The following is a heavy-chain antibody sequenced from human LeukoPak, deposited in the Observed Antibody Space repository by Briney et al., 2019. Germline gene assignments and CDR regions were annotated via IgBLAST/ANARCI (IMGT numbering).Heavy chain of an antibody. CDR3: ATNRHYDFWSGYRYGMDV. J-gene: IGHJ6*02. CDR1: GYTLTELS. Sequence: ASVKVSCKVSGYTLTELSMHWVRQAPGKGLEWMRGFDPEDGETIYAQKFQGRVTMTEDTSTDTAYMELSSLRSEDTAVYYCATNRHYDFWSGYRYGMDVWGQGTTVTVSS. V-gene: IGHV1-24*01. CDR2: FDPEDGET. D-gene: IGHD3-3*01.